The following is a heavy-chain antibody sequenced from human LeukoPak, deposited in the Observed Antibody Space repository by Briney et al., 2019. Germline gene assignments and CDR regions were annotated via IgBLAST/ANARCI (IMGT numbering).Heavy chain of an antibody. V-gene: IGHV4-59*08. J-gene: IGHJ4*02. CDR2: IYYSGST. CDR3: ARRTAAGNYFDY. CDR1: GGSISSYY. Sequence: PSETLSLTCTVSGGSISSYYWSWIRQPPGKGLERIGYIYYSGSTNYNPSLKSRVTISVDTSKNQFSLKLSSVTAADTAVYYCARRTAAGNYFDYWGQGTLVTVSS. D-gene: IGHD6-13*01.